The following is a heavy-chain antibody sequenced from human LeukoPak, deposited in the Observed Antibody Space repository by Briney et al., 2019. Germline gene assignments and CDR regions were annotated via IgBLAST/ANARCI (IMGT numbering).Heavy chain of an antibody. CDR1: GFSFSSYS. J-gene: IGHJ4*02. CDR3: ARDYVFAFDY. CDR2: ISHSGSAE. Sequence: GGSLRLSCAASGFSFSSYSMNWVRQAPGKGLEWISYISHSGSAEHYTDSVKGRFTTSRDNAKNALYLQMNSLRAEDTAVYCCARDYVFAFDYWSQGTLVTVSS. D-gene: IGHD3-10*02. V-gene: IGHV3-48*01.